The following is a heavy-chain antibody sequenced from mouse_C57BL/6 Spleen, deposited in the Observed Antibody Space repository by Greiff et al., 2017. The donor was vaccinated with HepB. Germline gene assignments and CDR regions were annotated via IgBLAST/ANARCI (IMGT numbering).Heavy chain of an antibody. J-gene: IGHJ4*01. CDR1: GYTFTDYY. Sequence: EVQLQQSGPELVKPGASVKISCKASGYTFTDYYMNWVKQSHGKSLEWIGDINPNNGGTSYNQKFKGKATLTVDKSSSTAYMELRSLTSEDSAVYYCARSYSKIPYAMDYWGQGTSVTVSS. D-gene: IGHD2-5*01. CDR3: ARSYSKIPYAMDY. V-gene: IGHV1-26*01. CDR2: INPNNGGT.